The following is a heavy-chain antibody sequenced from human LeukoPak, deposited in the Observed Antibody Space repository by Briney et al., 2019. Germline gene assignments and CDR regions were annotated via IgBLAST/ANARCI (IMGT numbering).Heavy chain of an antibody. CDR1: GYIFTSYG. CDR2: ISAYNGNT. D-gene: IGHD1-26*01. V-gene: IGHV1-18*01. Sequence: GASVKVSCKASGYIFTSYGISWVRQAPGQGLEWMGWISAYNGNTNYAQKLQGRVTMTTDTSTSTAYMELRSLRSDDTAMYYCAREHWELLRGPMDVWGQGTTVTVSS. CDR3: AREHWELLRGPMDV. J-gene: IGHJ6*02.